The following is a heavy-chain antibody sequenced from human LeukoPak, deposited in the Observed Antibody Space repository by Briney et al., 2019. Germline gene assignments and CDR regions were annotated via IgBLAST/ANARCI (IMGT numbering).Heavy chain of an antibody. Sequence: PSETLSLTCSVSGVSISSYYWSWIRQPTGKGLEWIGRIYTRGITNYNPSLKSRVTMSVDTSKNQFSLKLSSVTAADTAVYYCASHIMITFGGVIALWGQGTLVTVSS. J-gene: IGHJ4*02. D-gene: IGHD3-16*02. CDR1: GVSISSYY. CDR2: IYTRGIT. V-gene: IGHV4-4*07. CDR3: ASHIMITFGGVIAL.